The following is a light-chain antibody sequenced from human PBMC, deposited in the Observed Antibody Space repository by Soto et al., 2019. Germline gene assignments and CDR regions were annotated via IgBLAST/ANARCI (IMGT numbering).Light chain of an antibody. J-gene: IGKJ5*01. CDR3: QQADSLPLVT. Sequence: IQLTQSPSSLSASVGDRVTITCRASQGISSYLAWYQQKPGKAPKLLIYAASTLQSGVPSRFSGSGSGTDFTLTISSLQPEDFATYYCQQADSLPLVTFGQGTRLDLK. CDR2: AAS. V-gene: IGKV1-9*01. CDR1: QGISSY.